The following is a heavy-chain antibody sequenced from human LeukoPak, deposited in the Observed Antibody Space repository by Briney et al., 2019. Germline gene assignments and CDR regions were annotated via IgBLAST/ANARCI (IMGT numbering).Heavy chain of an antibody. CDR2: ISGGDGGST. D-gene: IGHD1-1*01. CDR1: GFPFSSYA. V-gene: IGHV3-23*01. CDR3: ARDDAELEYYYYYYGMDV. J-gene: IGHJ6*02. Sequence: GGSLRLSCAASGFPFSSYAMSWARQAPGKGLEWVSVISGGDGGSTYYVDSVKGRFTISRDNFKNTLYLQMNSLRAEDTAVYYCARDDAELEYYYYYYGMDVWGQGTTVTVSS.